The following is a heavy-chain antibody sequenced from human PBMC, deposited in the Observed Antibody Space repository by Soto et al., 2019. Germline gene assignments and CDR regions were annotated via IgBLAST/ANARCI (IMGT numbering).Heavy chain of an antibody. CDR1: GXIVSNSS. J-gene: IGHJ6*02. D-gene: IGHD3-3*01. CDR3: AKGHTIFGVVITFEYYYGMDV. Sequence: GSLRLSSAASGXIVSNSSMSWVRQAPGRGVEGVSAISGSGTRTYYADAVKGRFTISGDRSKDTVYLQMNSLGAEDTAVYYCAKGHTIFGVVITFEYYYGMDVWGQGTTGTVSS. V-gene: IGHV3-23*01. CDR2: ISGSGTRT.